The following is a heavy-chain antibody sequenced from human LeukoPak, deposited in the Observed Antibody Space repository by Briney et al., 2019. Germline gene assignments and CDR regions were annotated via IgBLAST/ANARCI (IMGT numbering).Heavy chain of an antibody. D-gene: IGHD6-6*01. CDR3: ARDPGSIAAH. CDR2: ISSSSSYI. V-gene: IGHV3-21*01. Sequence: PGGALRLSCAASGFTFSSYSMNWVRQAPGKGLEWVSSISSSSSYIYYADSVKGRFTISRDNAKNSLYLQMNSLRAEDTAVYYCARDPGSIAAHWGQGTLVTVSS. J-gene: IGHJ4*02. CDR1: GFTFSSYS.